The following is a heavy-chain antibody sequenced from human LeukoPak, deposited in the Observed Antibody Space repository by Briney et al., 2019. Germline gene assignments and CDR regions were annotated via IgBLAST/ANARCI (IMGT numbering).Heavy chain of an antibody. D-gene: IGHD6-19*01. CDR3: AKVTGVSGWNSDS. CDR2: ISGSGAST. CDR1: GFTFSSYA. V-gene: IGHV3-23*01. Sequence: PGGSLRLSCAASGFTFSSYAMTWVRQAPGKGLEWVSAISGSGASTYYADSVKGRFTISRDNSKNTLYLQMNSLRAEDTAVYYCAKVTGVSGWNSDSWGQGTRVTVSS. J-gene: IGHJ4*02.